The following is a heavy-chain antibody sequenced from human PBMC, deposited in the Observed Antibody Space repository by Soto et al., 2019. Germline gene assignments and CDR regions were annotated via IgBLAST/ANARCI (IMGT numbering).Heavy chain of an antibody. CDR1: GYSFTSYW. CDR3: ARLNYYDSSGPQGNDY. CDR2: TYPGDSDT. Sequence: GEPLKISCKGSGYSFTSYWIGWVRQMPGKGLEWTGITYPGDSDTRYSPSFQGQVTISADKSISTAYLQWSSLKASDTAMYYCARLNYYDSSGPQGNDYWGQGTLVTVSS. D-gene: IGHD3-22*01. J-gene: IGHJ4*02. V-gene: IGHV5-51*01.